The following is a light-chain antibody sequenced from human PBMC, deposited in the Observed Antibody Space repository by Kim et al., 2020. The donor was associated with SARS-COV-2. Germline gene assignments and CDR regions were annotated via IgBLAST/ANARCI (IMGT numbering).Light chain of an antibody. V-gene: IGLV1-44*01. J-gene: IGLJ2*01. CDR1: TSNIGSNG. Sequence: RVTLSCPGRTSNIGSNGVNWYQQLPGTAPRLLIYTNNQRPSGVPDRISGSKSGTSASLAISGLQSEDEADYYCAAWDDSLNGYVVFGGGTQLTVL. CDR3: AAWDDSLNGYVV. CDR2: TNN.